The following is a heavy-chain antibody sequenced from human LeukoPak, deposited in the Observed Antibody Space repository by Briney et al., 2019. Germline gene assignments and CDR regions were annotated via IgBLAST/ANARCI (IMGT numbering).Heavy chain of an antibody. J-gene: IGHJ4*02. D-gene: IGHD2-15*01. CDR2: IKQDGSEK. CDR3: ARDCSGGSCYSPPFGY. CDR1: GFTFSIYW. V-gene: IGHV3-7*01. Sequence: PGGSLRLSCAASGFTFSIYWMSWVRQAPGKGLEWVANIKQDGSEKYYVDSVKGRFTISRDNAKNSLYLQMNSLRAEDTAVYYCARDCSGGSCYSPPFGYWGQGTLVTVSS.